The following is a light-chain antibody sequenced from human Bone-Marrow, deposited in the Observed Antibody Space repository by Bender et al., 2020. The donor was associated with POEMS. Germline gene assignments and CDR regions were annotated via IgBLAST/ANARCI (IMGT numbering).Light chain of an antibody. Sequence: SYVLTQPPSVSVAPGQTATITCGGNNIGYKSVHWFHQQPGQAPVVVIYDDTDRPPGSPERFCGSNAVNTATLTISRVEAGDEADYYCQVWDSSSDQLVFGGGTRLTVL. CDR1: NIGYKS. V-gene: IGLV3-21*02. CDR3: QVWDSSSDQLV. CDR2: DDT. J-gene: IGLJ3*02.